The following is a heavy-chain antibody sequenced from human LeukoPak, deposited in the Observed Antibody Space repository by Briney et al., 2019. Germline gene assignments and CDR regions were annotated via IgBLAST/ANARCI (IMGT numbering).Heavy chain of an antibody. CDR2: ISWNSGSI. J-gene: IGHJ4*02. CDR1: GFTFDDYA. V-gene: IGHV3-9*01. CDR3: AKDRTAMVGRYFDY. D-gene: IGHD5-18*01. Sequence: GGSLRLSCAASGFTFDDYAMHWVRQAPGKGLEWVSGISWNSGSIGYADSVKGRFTVSRDNSKNALYLQMNSLRAEDTAVYYCAKDRTAMVGRYFDYWGQGTLVTVSS.